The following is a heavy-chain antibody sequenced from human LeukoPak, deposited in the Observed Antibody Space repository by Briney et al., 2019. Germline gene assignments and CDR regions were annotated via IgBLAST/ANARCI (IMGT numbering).Heavy chain of an antibody. V-gene: IGHV1-18*01. Sequence: ASVKVSCKASGYTFTSYGISWVRQAPGQGLEWMGWISAYNGNTNYAQKLQGRVTMTTDTSTSTAYMELRSLRSDDTAVYYCARVEGPLLEYYFDYWGQGTLVTVSS. CDR3: ARVEGPLLEYYFDY. J-gene: IGHJ4*02. D-gene: IGHD1-1*01. CDR2: ISAYNGNT. CDR1: GYTFTSYG.